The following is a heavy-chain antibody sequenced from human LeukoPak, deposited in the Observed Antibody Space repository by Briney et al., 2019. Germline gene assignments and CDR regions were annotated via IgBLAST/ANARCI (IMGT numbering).Heavy chain of an antibody. J-gene: IGHJ4*02. V-gene: IGHV4-31*03. CDR3: ARVPRSYGFDY. Sequence: SETLSLTCTVSGGSISSGGYYWSWIRQHPGKGLEWIGYIYYSGSTYYNPSLKSRVTISVDTSRNQFSLKLSSVTAADTAVYYCARVPRSYGFDYWGQGTLVTVSS. D-gene: IGHD5-18*01. CDR1: GGSISSGGYY. CDR2: IYYSGST.